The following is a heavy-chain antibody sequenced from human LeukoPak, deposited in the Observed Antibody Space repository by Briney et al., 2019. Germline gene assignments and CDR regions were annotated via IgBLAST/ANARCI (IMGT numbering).Heavy chain of an antibody. CDR2: MNPNSGNT. D-gene: IGHD6-13*01. Sequence: ASVKVSSKASGYTFTSYDINWVRQATGQGLEWMGWMNPNSGNTGYAQKFQGRVTITRNTSISTAYMELSSLRSEDTAVYYCARGRGSSWPGNYWGQGPLVTVSS. CDR1: GYTFTSYD. V-gene: IGHV1-8*03. CDR3: ARGRGSSWPGNY. J-gene: IGHJ4*02.